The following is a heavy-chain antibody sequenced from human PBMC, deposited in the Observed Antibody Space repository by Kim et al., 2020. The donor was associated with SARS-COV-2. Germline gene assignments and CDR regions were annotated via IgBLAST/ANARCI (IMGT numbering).Heavy chain of an antibody. J-gene: IGHJ3*02. CDR2: ISHKGNSNET. V-gene: IGHV3-73*01. CDR1: GFTFSGSD. Sequence: GGSLRLSCAASGFTFSGSDMHWVRQAPGKGLEWVGRISHKGNSNETAYAATVKASFASSRDNSKHSAYMQSKSPKTADMAVSDCTRVPGMTLACWYAFD. CDR3: TRVPGMTLACWYAFD. D-gene: IGHD1-1*01.